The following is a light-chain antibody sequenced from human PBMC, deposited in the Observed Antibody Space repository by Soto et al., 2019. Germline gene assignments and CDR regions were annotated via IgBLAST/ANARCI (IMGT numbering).Light chain of an antibody. CDR3: SSYAGNNNGV. V-gene: IGLV2-8*01. CDR1: SSDVGGYNY. CDR2: EVT. J-gene: IGLJ3*02. Sequence: QSALTQPPSASGSPGQSVTISCTGTSSDVGGYNYVSWYQHHPGRAPKLLIYEVTKRPSGVPDRFSGSRSDNTASLTVSGLQAEDEADYYCSSYAGNNNGVFGGGTKLTVL.